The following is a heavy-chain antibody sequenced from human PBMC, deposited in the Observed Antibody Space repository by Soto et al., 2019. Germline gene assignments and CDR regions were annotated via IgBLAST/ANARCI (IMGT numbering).Heavy chain of an antibody. D-gene: IGHD3-22*01. J-gene: IGHJ4*02. V-gene: IGHV4-4*07. CDR1: GGSISFYY. CDR2: VYSSGNT. Sequence: SETLSLTCTVSGGSISFYYWSWIRQPAGKGLEWSGRVYSSGNTNYNPSLKSRLTMSVDTSNNQFSLKLRSVTAADTAMYYCARDRRGGTRPHYYDSSGYYNPFDRWGQGTLVTVSS. CDR3: ARDRRGGTRPHYYDSSGYYNPFDR.